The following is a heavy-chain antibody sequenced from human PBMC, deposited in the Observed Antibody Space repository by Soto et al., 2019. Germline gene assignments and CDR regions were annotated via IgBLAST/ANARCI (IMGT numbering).Heavy chain of an antibody. CDR1: GYIFTNYD. V-gene: IGHV1-8*01. D-gene: IGHD3-22*01. J-gene: IGHJ4*02. CDR3: ARGHSSGYSPQDY. Sequence: ASVKVSCKASGYIFTNYDINWVRQATGQGLEWMGWMSPYSGNTGYAQNFQGRVTMTRNTSISTVYMELSSLRSEDTAVYYCARGHSSGYSPQDYWGQGTLVTVSS. CDR2: MSPYSGNT.